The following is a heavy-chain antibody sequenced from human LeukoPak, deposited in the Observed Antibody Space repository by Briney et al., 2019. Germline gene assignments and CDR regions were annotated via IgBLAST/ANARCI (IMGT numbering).Heavy chain of an antibody. CDR1: GFTFDDYG. J-gene: IGHJ4*02. CDR2: INWNGGST. CDR3: ARVDRWGHYDSSGYYYFDY. V-gene: IGHV3-20*04. D-gene: IGHD3-22*01. Sequence: PGGSLRLSCAASGFTFDDYGMSWVRQAPGKGLEWGSRINWNGGSTGYADSVKGRFTISRDNAKNSLYLQMNSLRAEDTALYYCARVDRWGHYDSSGYYYFDYWGQGTLVTVSS.